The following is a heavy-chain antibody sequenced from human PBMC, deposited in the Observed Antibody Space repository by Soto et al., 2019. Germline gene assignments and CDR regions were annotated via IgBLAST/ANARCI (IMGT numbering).Heavy chain of an antibody. Sequence: SETLSLTCTVSGGSISSGDYYWSWIRQPPGKGLEWIGYIYYSGSTYYNPSLKSRVTISVDTSKNQFSLKLSSVTAADTAVYYCARVPYSSSWNWFDPWGQGTLVTVSS. CDR2: IYYSGST. CDR1: GGSISSGDYY. J-gene: IGHJ5*02. CDR3: ARVPYSSSWNWFDP. V-gene: IGHV4-30-4*01. D-gene: IGHD6-13*01.